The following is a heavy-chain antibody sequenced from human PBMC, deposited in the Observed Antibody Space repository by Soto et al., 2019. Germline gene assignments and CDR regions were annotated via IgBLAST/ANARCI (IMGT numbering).Heavy chain of an antibody. CDR1: GFTFSSYG. CDR2: ISYDGSNK. V-gene: IGHV3-30*18. D-gene: IGHD2-21*02. J-gene: IGHJ4*02. CDR3: AKGFHGGNSGSEY. Sequence: GGSLRLSCAASGFTFSSYGMHWVRQAPGKGLEWVAVISYDGSNKYYADSVKGRFTISRDNSKNTLYLQMNSLRAEDTAVYYCAKGFHGGNSGSEYWGQGTLVTVSS.